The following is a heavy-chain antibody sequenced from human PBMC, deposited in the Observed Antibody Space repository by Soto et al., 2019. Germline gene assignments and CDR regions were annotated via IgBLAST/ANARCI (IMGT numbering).Heavy chain of an antibody. J-gene: IGHJ3*02. CDR2: ICYSGST. CDR1: GGSISSYY. D-gene: IGHD6-13*01. CDR3: ARRYSSAFDI. V-gene: IGHV4-59*08. Sequence: QVQLQESGPGLVKPSETLSLTCTVSGGSISSYYWSWIRQPPGKGLEWIGYICYSGSTNYNPSLKRRVTISVDTSKNQFSLKLSSVTAADTAVYYCARRYSSAFDIWGQGTMVTVSS.